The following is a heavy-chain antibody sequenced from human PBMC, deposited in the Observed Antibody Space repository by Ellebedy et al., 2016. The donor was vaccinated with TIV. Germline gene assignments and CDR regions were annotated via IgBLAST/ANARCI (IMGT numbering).Heavy chain of an antibody. J-gene: IGHJ4*02. Sequence: SETLSLTCAVSGDSISRSNWWSWVRQPPGKGLEWIGEIYHTGSTNYNPSLKSRVTISVDKSQNQFSLKLTSVTAADTAIYYCASLPDYRVGFVDAPMVWGHWGQGTLVTVSS. CDR3: ASLPDYRVGFVDAPMVWGH. CDR2: IYHTGST. V-gene: IGHV4-4*02. D-gene: IGHD3-10*01. CDR1: GDSISRSNW.